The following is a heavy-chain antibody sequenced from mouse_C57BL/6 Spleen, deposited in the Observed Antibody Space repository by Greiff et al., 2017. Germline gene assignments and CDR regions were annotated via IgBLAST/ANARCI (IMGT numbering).Heavy chain of an antibody. D-gene: IGHD1-1*01. CDR2: IHPNSGST. CDR1: GYTFTSYW. Sequence: QVQLQQSGAELVKPGASVKLSCTASGYTFTSYWMPWVKQRPGQGLEWIGMIHPNSGSTNYNEKFTSQATMTVDNSSSTAYMQLSSLTSEDSAVYDCARYDPTVVATWYFDVWGTGTTGTVSA. V-gene: IGHV1-64*01. J-gene: IGHJ1*03. CDR3: ARYDPTVVATWYFDV.